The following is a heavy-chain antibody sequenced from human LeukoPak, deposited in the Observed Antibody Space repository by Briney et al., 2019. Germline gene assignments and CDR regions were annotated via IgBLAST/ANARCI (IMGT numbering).Heavy chain of an antibody. V-gene: IGHV1-3*01. CDR1: GYTFTNYA. CDR2: INAGNGNT. Sequence: ASVKVSCKASGYTFTNYAMHWVRQAPGQRLEWMGWINAGNGNTKYSQKFQDRVTITRDTSASTAYMELSNLKSEDTAVYYCARGILWFGELSSLGYWGQGTLVTVSS. CDR3: ARGILWFGELSSLGY. D-gene: IGHD3-10*01. J-gene: IGHJ4*02.